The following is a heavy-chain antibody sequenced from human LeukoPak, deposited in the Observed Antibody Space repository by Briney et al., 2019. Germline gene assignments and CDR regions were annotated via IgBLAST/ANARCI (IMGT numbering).Heavy chain of an antibody. CDR1: GFTFDDYA. CDR3: AKSAADGSLSDAFYI. D-gene: IGHD6-13*01. V-gene: IGHV3-43*02. Sequence: PGGALRLSCAASGFTFDDYAMHWVRQAPGKGLEWVSLISGDGGSTYYADSVKGRFTISRDNSKNSLYLQMNSLRAEDTALYYCAKSAADGSLSDAFYIWDQGTMVTVSS. J-gene: IGHJ3*02. CDR2: ISGDGGST.